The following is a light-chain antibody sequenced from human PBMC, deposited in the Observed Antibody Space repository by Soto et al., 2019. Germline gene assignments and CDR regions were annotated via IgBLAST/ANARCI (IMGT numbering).Light chain of an antibody. J-gene: IGKJ2*01. Sequence: EIVLTQSPGTLSLSPGERATLSCRASQIVSSSYLAWYQQKPGQAPRLLIYGASSRATGIPDRFSGSGSGTDFTLTISRLEPEDFAVYYCQQYGSSPYTFGQVTKLEIK. CDR3: QQYGSSPYT. V-gene: IGKV3-20*01. CDR1: QIVSSSY. CDR2: GAS.